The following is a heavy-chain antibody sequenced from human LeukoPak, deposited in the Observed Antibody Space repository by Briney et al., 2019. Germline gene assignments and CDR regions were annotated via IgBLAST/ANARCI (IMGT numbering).Heavy chain of an antibody. CDR3: ARDGAAGQMGVAFDI. V-gene: IGHV1-2*02. CDR1: GYTFTGYY. J-gene: IGHJ3*02. Sequence: ASVKVSCKASGYTFTGYYMHWVRQAPGQGLEWMGWINPNSGGTIYAQKFQGRVTMTRDTSISTVYMELSRLRSDDTAVYYCARDGAAGQMGVAFDIWGQGTMVTVSS. CDR2: INPNSGGT. D-gene: IGHD2-15*01.